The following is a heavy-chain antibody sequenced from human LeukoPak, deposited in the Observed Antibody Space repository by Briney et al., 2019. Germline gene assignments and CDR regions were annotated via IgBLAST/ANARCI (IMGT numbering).Heavy chain of an antibody. Sequence: SETLSLTCTVSGGSITSSSYYWSWIRQPAGKGLEWIGRVYASGTTNYNPSLKSRVTMSLDASKNQFSLKLSSVTAADSAVYYCARGYYGHEFDYWGQGTLVGVSS. CDR3: ARGYYGHEFDY. V-gene: IGHV4-61*02. D-gene: IGHD3-10*01. J-gene: IGHJ4*02. CDR1: GGSITSSSYY. CDR2: VYASGTT.